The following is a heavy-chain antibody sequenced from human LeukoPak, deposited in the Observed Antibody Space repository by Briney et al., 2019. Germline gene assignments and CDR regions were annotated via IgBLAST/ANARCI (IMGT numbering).Heavy chain of an antibody. Sequence: GGSLRLSCAASGFTFGSPWMHWVRQAPGKGLEWVSYISSTSSYIYYADSVKGRFTISRDNAKNSLYLQMNSLRVEDTAVYYCARDPGYSSEGGPWGQGTLVTVSS. J-gene: IGHJ5*02. CDR2: ISSTSSYI. CDR3: ARDPGYSSEGGP. D-gene: IGHD6-25*01. V-gene: IGHV3-21*01. CDR1: GFTFGSPW.